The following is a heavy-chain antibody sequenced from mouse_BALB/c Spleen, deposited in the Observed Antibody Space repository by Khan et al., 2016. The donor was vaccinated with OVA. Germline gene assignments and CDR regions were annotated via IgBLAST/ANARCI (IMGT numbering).Heavy chain of an antibody. CDR1: GYTFTSYW. Sequence: QVQLQQPGAELVKPGASVRLSCKASGYTFTSYWMQWVKLRPGQGFEWIGDINPNNGGTNYNEKFKRKATLTVDTSSSTAYMQLSSLTSEGSAVYYCTIGNYPYYAMDYWGQGTSVTVSS. CDR3: TIGNYPYYAMDY. J-gene: IGHJ4*01. CDR2: INPNNGGT. D-gene: IGHD2-1*01. V-gene: IGHV1-53*01.